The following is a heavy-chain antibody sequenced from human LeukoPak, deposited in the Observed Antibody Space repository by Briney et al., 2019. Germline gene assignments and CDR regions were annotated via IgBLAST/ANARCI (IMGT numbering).Heavy chain of an antibody. Sequence: SETLSLTCTVSGGSISSYYWSWIRQPPGKGLEWIGNIYYSGSTNYNPSLKSRVTISVDTSKNQFSLKLSSVTAADTAVYYCARIRSYYYGMDVWGQGTTVTVSS. V-gene: IGHV4-59*01. D-gene: IGHD3-10*01. J-gene: IGHJ6*02. CDR3: ARIRSYYYGMDV. CDR2: IYYSGST. CDR1: GGSISSYY.